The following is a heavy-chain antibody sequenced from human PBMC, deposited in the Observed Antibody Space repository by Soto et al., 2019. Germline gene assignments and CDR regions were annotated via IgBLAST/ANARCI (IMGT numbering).Heavy chain of an antibody. CDR2: SYHSGTT. D-gene: IGHD3-22*01. J-gene: IGHJ5*02. CDR3: ARDSSGYYWFDP. V-gene: IGHV4-38-2*02. Sequence: SLTCAVSGFSISSGYFWGWIRQPPGKGPEWLGSSYHSGTTYYNPSVKGRVTISVDTSKNQFSLKMSSVTAADTAVYYCARDSSGYYWFDPWGQGXLVTVYS. CDR1: GFSISSGYF.